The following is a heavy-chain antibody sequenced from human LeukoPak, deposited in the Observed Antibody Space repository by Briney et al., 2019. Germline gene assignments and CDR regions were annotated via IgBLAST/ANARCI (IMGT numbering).Heavy chain of an antibody. Sequence: SETLSLTCAVYGGSFSGYYWGWIRQPPEKGLEWIGEIHHSGSTNYNPSLKSRVTISVDTSKNQFSLKLSSVTAADTAVYYCARDQWLGEGRDAFDIWGQGTMVTVSS. CDR1: GGSFSGYY. D-gene: IGHD6-19*01. J-gene: IGHJ3*02. CDR2: IHHSGST. CDR3: ARDQWLGEGRDAFDI. V-gene: IGHV4-34*01.